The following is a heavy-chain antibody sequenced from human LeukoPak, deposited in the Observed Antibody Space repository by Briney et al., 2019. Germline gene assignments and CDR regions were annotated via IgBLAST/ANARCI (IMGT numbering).Heavy chain of an antibody. CDR2: ISTDGYTT. D-gene: IGHD2-15*01. V-gene: IGHV3-74*01. Sequence: GGSLRLSCAASGLAFSAYKMHWVRQAPRKGLVWVSRISTDGYTTGYADFVQGRFTASRDNTKNTWSLEMNSLRAEDTAVYYCVVGGSPGYWGQGTLVTVSS. CDR3: VVGGSPGY. J-gene: IGHJ4*02. CDR1: GLAFSAYK.